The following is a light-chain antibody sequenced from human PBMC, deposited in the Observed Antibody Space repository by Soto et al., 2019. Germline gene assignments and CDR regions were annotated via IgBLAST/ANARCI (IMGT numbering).Light chain of an antibody. CDR3: QQYNSYSPWT. CDR2: AAS. J-gene: IGKJ1*01. V-gene: IGKV1-39*01. Sequence: DIQMTQSPSSLAASVGDIVTITCRASQSISSYLNWYQQKPGKAPNLLIYAASSLQSGVPSRFSGSRSGTDFTTTISRLQPEDFATYCCQQYNSYSPWTFGQGTTVPIK. CDR1: QSISSY.